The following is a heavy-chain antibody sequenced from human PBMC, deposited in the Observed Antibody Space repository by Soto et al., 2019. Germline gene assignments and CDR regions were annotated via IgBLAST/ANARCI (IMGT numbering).Heavy chain of an antibody. Sequence: TLSLTFTVSGDSISSADYYWSWIRQTPGKGLEWIGHIFYSGTTYYNPSLKSRLTISVDTSKNHFSLRLTSVTAADTAVYYCARDLWVEPELYYYGMDVWGQGTTVTVSS. V-gene: IGHV4-30-4*01. CDR2: IFYSGTT. D-gene: IGHD1-1*01. CDR1: GDSISSADYY. CDR3: ARDLWVEPELYYYGMDV. J-gene: IGHJ6*02.